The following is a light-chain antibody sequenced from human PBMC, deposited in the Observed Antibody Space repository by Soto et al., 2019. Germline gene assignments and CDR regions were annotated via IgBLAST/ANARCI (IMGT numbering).Light chain of an antibody. CDR2: STH. CDR1: SSNIGSNT. V-gene: IGLV1-44*01. Sequence: QPVLTQPPSASGAPGQRVTISCSGSSSNIGSNTVHLYQQCSGTAPKVVIYSTHQRPSGVPDRFSGSKSGTSASLVISGLQSEDEAEYCCAAWDDTRDGHVVFGGGTKVTVL. J-gene: IGLJ2*01. CDR3: AAWDDTRDGHVV.